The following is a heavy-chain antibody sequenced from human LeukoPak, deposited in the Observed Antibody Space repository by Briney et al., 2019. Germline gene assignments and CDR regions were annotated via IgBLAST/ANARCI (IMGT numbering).Heavy chain of an antibody. V-gene: IGHV4-59*13. D-gene: IGHD3-10*01. J-gene: IGHJ6*03. CDR2: VHYSGSR. Sequence: PSETLSLTCSVSGVSISNYYWSRFRQPPGKGLEWIGYVHYSGSRKYSPSLKSRVTISADTSKNQFSLKLSSVTAADTAVYYCARTITVRGTYYMDVWGKGTTVTISS. CDR3: ARTITVRGTYYMDV. CDR1: GVSISNYY.